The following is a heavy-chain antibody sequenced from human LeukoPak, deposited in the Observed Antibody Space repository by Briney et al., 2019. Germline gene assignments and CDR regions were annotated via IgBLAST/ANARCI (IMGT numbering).Heavy chain of an antibody. Sequence: ASVKVSCKASGYTFTSYGISWVRLAPGQGLEWMGWISAYDDDTNYAQKLQGRVTMTTDTSTSTAYMELRSLRSDDTAVYYCARDSSGYGSGSYPHNYWGQGTLVTVSS. CDR3: ARDSSGYGSGSYPHNY. CDR1: GYTFTSYG. CDR2: ISAYDDDT. V-gene: IGHV1-18*01. J-gene: IGHJ4*02. D-gene: IGHD3-10*01.